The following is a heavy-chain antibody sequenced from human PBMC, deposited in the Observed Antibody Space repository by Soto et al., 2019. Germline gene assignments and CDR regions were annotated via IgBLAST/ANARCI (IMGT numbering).Heavy chain of an antibody. CDR1: GGSFSGYY. CDR2: INHSGST. Sequence: SETLSLTCAVYGGSFSGYYWSWIRQPPGKGLEWIGEINHSGSTNYNPSLKSRVTISVDTSKNQFTLKLSSVTAADTAVYYCASQYDFWSGYYSAWGQGTLVTVSS. CDR3: ASQYDFWSGYYSA. V-gene: IGHV4-34*01. J-gene: IGHJ5*02. D-gene: IGHD3-3*01.